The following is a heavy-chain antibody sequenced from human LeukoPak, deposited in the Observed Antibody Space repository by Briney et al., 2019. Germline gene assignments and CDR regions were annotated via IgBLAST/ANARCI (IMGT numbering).Heavy chain of an antibody. CDR3: ASLYGDYSIFDY. CDR1: GFTFSDYY. V-gene: IGHV3-11*01. J-gene: IGHJ4*02. Sequence: SGGSLRLSCAASGFTFSDYYMSWIRQAPGKGLEWVSYISSSGSTIYYADSVKGRFTISRDNAKNSLYLQMNSLRVEDTAVYYCASLYGDYSIFDYWGQGTLVTVSS. D-gene: IGHD4-17*01. CDR2: ISSSGSTI.